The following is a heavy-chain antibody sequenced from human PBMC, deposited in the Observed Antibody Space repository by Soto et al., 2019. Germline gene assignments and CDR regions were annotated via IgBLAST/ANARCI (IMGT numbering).Heavy chain of an antibody. J-gene: IGHJ6*02. CDR1: GYTFTSYD. V-gene: IGHV1-8*01. Sequence: QVQLVQSGAEVKKPGASVKVSCKASGYTFTSYDINWVRQATGQGLEWMGWMNPNSGNTGYAQKFQGRVTMTRNISISTAYMELSSLRSEDTAVYYCARWPDGYYYYGMDVWGQGPTVTVSS. CDR3: ARWPDGYYYYGMDV. CDR2: MNPNSGNT.